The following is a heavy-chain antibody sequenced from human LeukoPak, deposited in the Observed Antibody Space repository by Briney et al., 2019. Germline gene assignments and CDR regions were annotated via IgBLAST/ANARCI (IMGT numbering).Heavy chain of an antibody. D-gene: IGHD3-22*01. J-gene: IGHJ6*03. CDR2: IYYSGST. CDR1: GGSISSYY. Sequence: KPSETLSLTCTVSGGSISSYYWSWIRQPPGKGLEWIGYIYYSGSTNYNPSLKSRVTISVDTSKNQFSLKLSSVTAADTAVYYCARASLTYYYDSSGYSNDSYYYYYMDVWGKGTTVTVSS. V-gene: IGHV4-59*01. CDR3: ARASLTYYYDSSGYSNDSYYYYYMDV.